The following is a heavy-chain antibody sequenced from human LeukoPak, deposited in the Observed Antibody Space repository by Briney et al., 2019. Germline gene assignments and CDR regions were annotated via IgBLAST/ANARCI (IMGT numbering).Heavy chain of an antibody. CDR3: ARGLVTGYDFWSGYYRQLDY. D-gene: IGHD3-3*01. J-gene: IGHJ4*02. V-gene: IGHV4-61*08. CDR2: IYDSGST. Sequence: SETLSLTCTVSGASIRSGDYYWSWIRQPPGKGLEWIGYIYDSGSTNYNPSLKSRVTISVDTSKNQFSLKLSSVTAADTAVYYCARGLVTGYDFWSGYYRQLDYWGQGTLVTVSS. CDR1: GASIRSGDYY.